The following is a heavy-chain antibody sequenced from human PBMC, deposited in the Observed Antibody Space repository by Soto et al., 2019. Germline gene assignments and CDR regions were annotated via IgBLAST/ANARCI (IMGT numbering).Heavy chain of an antibody. Sequence: GGSLRLSCAASGFTFSTYAMHWVRQAPGKGLEWVSVISGRGGTTYYVDSVKGWFTISRDNSKNSLYLLMNSLRAEDTAVYYCAKDVGMIDYHFDYWGQGALVTVSS. CDR1: GFTFSTYA. D-gene: IGHD4-17*01. CDR2: ISGRGGTT. CDR3: AKDVGMIDYHFDY. V-gene: IGHV3-23*01. J-gene: IGHJ4*02.